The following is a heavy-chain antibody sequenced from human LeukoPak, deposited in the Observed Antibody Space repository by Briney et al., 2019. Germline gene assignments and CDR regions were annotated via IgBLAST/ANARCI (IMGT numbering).Heavy chain of an antibody. D-gene: IGHD4-17*01. CDR3: ARHDHTDHGDPNWFDP. CDR2: TYYRSTWYN. Sequence: SQTLSLTCAISGDSVSSNSVTWNWIRQSPSRGLEWLGRTYYRSTWYNDYAVSVRGRITVNPDTSKNQFSLHLNSVTAAGTAVYYCARHDHTDHGDPNWFDPWGQGTLVIVSS. V-gene: IGHV6-1*01. J-gene: IGHJ5*02. CDR1: GDSVSSNSVT.